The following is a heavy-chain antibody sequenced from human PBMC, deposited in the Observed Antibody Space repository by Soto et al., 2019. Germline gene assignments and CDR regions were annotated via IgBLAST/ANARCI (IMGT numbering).Heavy chain of an antibody. Sequence: GASVKVSCKVSGYTLTELSIHWVRQAPGKGLEWMGGIDPEDGEEIYAQKFQGRVTMTEDTSTDTAYMELSSLRSEDTAVYYCATDDAFGQSSSLTLDYWGQGTLVTVSS. V-gene: IGHV1-24*01. CDR3: ATDDAFGQSSSLTLDY. D-gene: IGHD3-10*01. CDR1: GYTLTELS. J-gene: IGHJ4*02. CDR2: IDPEDGEE.